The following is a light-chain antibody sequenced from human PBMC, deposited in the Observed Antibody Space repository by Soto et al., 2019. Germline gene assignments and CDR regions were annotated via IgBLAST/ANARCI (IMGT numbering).Light chain of an antibody. V-gene: IGKV3-20*01. CDR3: QQYGSAPLT. Sequence: EIVLTQSPANMSLSPGERATLSCRASQSVSRYLAWYQQKPGQAPRLLIYDAASSATVIPDRFSGSGSGTDFTLTISRLEPEDFAVYYCQQYGSAPLTCGGGTKA. J-gene: IGKJ4*01. CDR2: DAA. CDR1: QSVSRY.